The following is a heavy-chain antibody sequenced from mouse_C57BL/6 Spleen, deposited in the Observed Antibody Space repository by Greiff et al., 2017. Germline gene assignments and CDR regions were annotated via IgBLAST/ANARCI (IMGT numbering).Heavy chain of an antibody. J-gene: IGHJ2*01. CDR1: GYTFTSYW. V-gene: IGHV1-64*01. CDR2: IHPNSGST. D-gene: IGHD2-4*01. CDR3: ASIYYDYDGGYFDY. Sequence: QVQLQQPGAELVKPGASVKLSCKASGYTFTSYWMHWVKQRPGQGLEWIGMIHPNSGSTNYNEKFKSKATLTVDKSSSTAYMQLSSLPSEDSAVYYCASIYYDYDGGYFDYWGQGTTLTVSS.